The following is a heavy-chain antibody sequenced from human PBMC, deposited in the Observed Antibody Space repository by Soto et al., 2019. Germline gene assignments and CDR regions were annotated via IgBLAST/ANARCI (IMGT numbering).Heavy chain of an antibody. CDR3: ARLTMVRGVHYGMDV. J-gene: IGHJ6*02. Sequence: VESLKISCKGSGYSFTSYWIGWLRQMPVKGLEWIGIIYPGDSDTRYGPSFQGQVTISADKSISTAYLQWSSLKASDAAMYYCARLTMVRGVHYGMDVWGQGTTVTVSS. CDR1: GYSFTSYW. V-gene: IGHV5-51*01. D-gene: IGHD3-10*01. CDR2: IYPGDSDT.